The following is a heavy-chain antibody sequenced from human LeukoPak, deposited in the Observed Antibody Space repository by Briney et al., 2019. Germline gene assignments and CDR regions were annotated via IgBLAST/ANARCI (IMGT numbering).Heavy chain of an antibody. V-gene: IGHV1-46*01. CDR1: GYTFTSYY. J-gene: IGHJ4*02. D-gene: IGHD3-10*01. CDR2: IDPSGGST. Sequence: ASVKVSCKASGYTFTSYYMHWVRQAPGQGLEWMGIIDPSGGSTSYAQKFQGRVTMTRDTSTSTVYMELSSLRSEDTAVYYCAVGSGSYYLFDYWGQGTLVTVSS. CDR3: AVGSGSYYLFDY.